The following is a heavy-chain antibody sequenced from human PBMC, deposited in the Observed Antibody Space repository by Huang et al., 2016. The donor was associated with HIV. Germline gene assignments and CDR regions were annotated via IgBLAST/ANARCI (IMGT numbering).Heavy chain of an antibody. CDR1: GNTFTSFH. J-gene: IGHJ3*02. Sequence: QVHLVQSGAEVREPGASVKVSCRPSGNTFTSFHVHWVRQAPGQGLEWRGKISAGGGSTTYAEKVQGRISMTRDRSTGTIFLELRSLRSEDTAMYYCARVQPPHGRNPLDIWGQGTLITVSS. CDR2: ISAGGGST. CDR3: ARVQPPHGRNPLDI. V-gene: IGHV1-46*03.